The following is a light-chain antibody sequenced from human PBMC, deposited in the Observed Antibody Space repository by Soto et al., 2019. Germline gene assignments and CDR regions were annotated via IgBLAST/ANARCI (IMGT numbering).Light chain of an antibody. CDR2: SDN. CDR1: SSNIGAGYV. V-gene: IGLV1-40*01. CDR3: GSWDSSLSAYV. J-gene: IGLJ1*01. Sequence: QSVLTQPPSVSGAPGQRVTISCTGSSSNIGAGYVVHWYQQLPGAAPKLLIFSDNNRPSGVPDRFSGSKSGTSATLGITGFQTGDEADYYCGSWDSSLSAYVFGTGTKVTVL.